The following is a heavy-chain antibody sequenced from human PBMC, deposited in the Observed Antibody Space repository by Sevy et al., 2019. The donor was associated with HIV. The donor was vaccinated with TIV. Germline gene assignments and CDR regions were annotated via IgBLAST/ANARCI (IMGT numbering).Heavy chain of an antibody. V-gene: IGHV1-69*13. CDR1: GGTFSSYA. CDR2: IIPIFGTA. D-gene: IGHD2-2*01. Sequence: ASVKVSCKASGGTFSSYAISWVRQAPGQGLEWMGGIIPIFGTANYAQKFQGRVTITADESTSTAYMELSSLRSEDTAVYYCARDSCSSTSCYHYKRNYYYYGMDVWGQGTTVTVSS. J-gene: IGHJ6*02. CDR3: ARDSCSSTSCYHYKRNYYYYGMDV.